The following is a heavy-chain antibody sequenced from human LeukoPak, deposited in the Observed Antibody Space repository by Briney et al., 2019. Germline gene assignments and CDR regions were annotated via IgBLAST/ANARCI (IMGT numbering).Heavy chain of an antibody. CDR3: ARVPVDSDELDI. J-gene: IGHJ3*02. CDR2: IYYSGST. CDR1: GGSISSSYYY. Sequence: SETLSLTCTVSGGSISSSYYYWGWIRQPPGKGLEWIGSIYYSGSTYYNPSLKSRVTISVDTSKNQFSLKLRSVTAADTAVYYCARVPVDSDELDIWGQGTMVTVS. V-gene: IGHV4-39*01. D-gene: IGHD2-15*01.